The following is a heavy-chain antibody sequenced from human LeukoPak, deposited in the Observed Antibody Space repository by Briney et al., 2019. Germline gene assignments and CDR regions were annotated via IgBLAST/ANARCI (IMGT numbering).Heavy chain of an antibody. CDR2: IYHSGST. CDR3: ARNPSSCWFDP. CDR1: GYSISSGYY. J-gene: IGHJ5*02. Sequence: PSQTLSLTCTVSGYSISSGYYWGWIRQPPGKGLEWIGSIYHSGSTYYNPSLKSRVTISVDTSKNQFSLKLSSVTAADTAVYYCARNPSSCWFDPWGQGTLVTVSS. V-gene: IGHV4-38-2*02.